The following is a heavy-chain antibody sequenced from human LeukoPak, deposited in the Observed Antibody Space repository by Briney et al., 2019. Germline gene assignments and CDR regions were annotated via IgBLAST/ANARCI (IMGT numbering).Heavy chain of an antibody. CDR1: GGSISSSSYY. J-gene: IGHJ4*02. D-gene: IGHD1-26*01. CDR3: ARQARGIVGATTSRN. CDR2: IYYSGST. Sequence: SETLSLTCTVSGGSISSSSYYWGWIRQPPGKGLEWIGSIYYSGSTYYNPSLKSRVSMSVDTSKNQFSLQLSSATAADTAVYYCARQARGIVGATTSRNWGQGTLVTVSS. V-gene: IGHV4-39*01.